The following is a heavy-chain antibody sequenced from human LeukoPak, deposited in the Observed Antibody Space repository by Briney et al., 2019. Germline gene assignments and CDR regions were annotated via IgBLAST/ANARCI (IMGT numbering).Heavy chain of an antibody. CDR3: AKALSGDYEHWFDP. V-gene: IGHV3-23*01. J-gene: IGHJ5*02. Sequence: PGGSLRLSCAASGFTFSSYAMSWVRQAPGKGLEWVSAISGSGGSTYYAASVKGRFTISRDNSKNTLYLQMNSLRAEDTAVYYCAKALSGDYEHWFDPWGQGTLVTVSS. CDR2: ISGSGGST. CDR1: GFTFSSYA. D-gene: IGHD4-17*01.